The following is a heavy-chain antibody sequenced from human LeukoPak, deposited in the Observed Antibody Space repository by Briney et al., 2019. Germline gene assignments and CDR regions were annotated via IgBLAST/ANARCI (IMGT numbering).Heavy chain of an antibody. CDR2: IYYIGTA. Sequence: PSETLSLTCSVSGDSISIGDYRWSWIRQSPGKGLEWIGYIYYIGTAYYNPSLRSRVALSADTSKNQFSLKLNSVTVADSAVYFCARARGDPPRIYYYMDVWGKGTTVTVSS. V-gene: IGHV4-30-4*01. J-gene: IGHJ6*03. D-gene: IGHD3-16*01. CDR1: GDSISIGDYR. CDR3: ARARGDPPRIYYYMDV.